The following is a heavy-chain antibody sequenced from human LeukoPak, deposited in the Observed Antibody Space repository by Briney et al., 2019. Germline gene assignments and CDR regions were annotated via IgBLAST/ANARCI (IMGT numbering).Heavy chain of an antibody. CDR3: AKGSGNYMDV. CDR2: ISSSSSTI. J-gene: IGHJ6*03. CDR1: GFTFSSYS. D-gene: IGHD1-26*01. Sequence: GGSLRLSCAASGFTFSSYSMNWVRQAPGKGLEWVSYISSSSSTIYYADSVKGRFTMSRDNAKNSLYLQMNSLRAEDMALYYCAKGSGNYMDVWGKGTTVTVSS. V-gene: IGHV3-48*04.